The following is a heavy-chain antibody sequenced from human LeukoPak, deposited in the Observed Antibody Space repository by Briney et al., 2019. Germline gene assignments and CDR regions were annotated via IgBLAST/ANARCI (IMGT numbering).Heavy chain of an antibody. CDR2: IYHSGST. Sequence: SETLSLTCTVSGYSISSGYYWGWIRQPPGKGLEWIGSIYHSGSTYYNPSLKSRVTISVDTSKNQFSLKLSSVTAADTAVYYCARWSGSYSYFDYWGQGTLVTVSS. CDR3: ARWSGSYSYFDY. D-gene: IGHD1-26*01. CDR1: GYSISSGYY. V-gene: IGHV4-38-2*02. J-gene: IGHJ4*02.